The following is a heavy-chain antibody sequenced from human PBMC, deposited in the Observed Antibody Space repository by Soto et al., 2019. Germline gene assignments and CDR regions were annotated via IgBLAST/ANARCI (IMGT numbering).Heavy chain of an antibody. J-gene: IGHJ4*02. CDR3: ARHVRAMVRGVINSPDY. Sequence: PSETLSLTCTVSGGSISSGGYYWSWIRQHPGKGLEWIGYIYYSGSTYYKPSLKSRVTISVDTSKNQFSLKLSSVTAADTSVYYCARHVRAMVRGVINSPDYWGQGTLVT. V-gene: IGHV4-31*03. CDR1: GGSISSGGYY. D-gene: IGHD3-10*01. CDR2: IYYSGST.